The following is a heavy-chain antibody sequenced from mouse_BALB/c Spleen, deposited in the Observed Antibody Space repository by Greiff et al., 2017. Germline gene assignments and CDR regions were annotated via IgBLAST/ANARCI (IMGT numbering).Heavy chain of an antibody. V-gene: IGHV4-2*02. CDR1: GFDFSRYW. CDR3: ARLAFYYAMDY. J-gene: IGHJ4*01. CDR2: INPGSSTI. Sequence: EVQLVESGGGLVQPGGSLNLSCAASGFDFSRYWMSWARQAPGKGQEWIGEINPGSSTINYTPSLKDKFIISRDNAKNTLYLQMSKVRSEDTALYYCARLAFYYAMDYWGQGTSVTVSS.